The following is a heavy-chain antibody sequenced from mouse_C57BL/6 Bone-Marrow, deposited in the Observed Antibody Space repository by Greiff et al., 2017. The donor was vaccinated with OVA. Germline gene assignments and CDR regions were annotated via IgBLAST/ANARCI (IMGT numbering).Heavy chain of an antibody. CDR1: GYAFTNYL. Sequence: QVQLQQSGAELVRPGTSVKVSCKASGYAFTNYLIEWVKQRPGQGLEWIGVINPGSGGTNYNEKFKGKATLTAEKSSSTAYMQLSSLTSEDSAVYVCARDPYWYFDVWGTGTTVTVSS. CDR2: INPGSGGT. J-gene: IGHJ1*03. V-gene: IGHV1-54*01. CDR3: ARDPYWYFDV.